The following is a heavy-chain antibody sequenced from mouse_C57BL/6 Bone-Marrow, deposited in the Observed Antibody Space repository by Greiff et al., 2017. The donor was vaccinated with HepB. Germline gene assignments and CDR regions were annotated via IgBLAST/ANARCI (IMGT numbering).Heavy chain of an antibody. J-gene: IGHJ4*01. D-gene: IGHD2-1*01. CDR3: AKGNFHYYAMDY. Sequence: QVQLQQPGAELVMPGASVKLSCKASGYTFTSYWMHWVKQRPGQGLEWIGEIDPSDSYTNYNQKFKGKSSLTVDKSSSTAYMQLSILTSEDSAVYYCAKGNFHYYAMDYWGQGTSVTVSS. V-gene: IGHV1-69*01. CDR1: GYTFTSYW. CDR2: IDPSDSYT.